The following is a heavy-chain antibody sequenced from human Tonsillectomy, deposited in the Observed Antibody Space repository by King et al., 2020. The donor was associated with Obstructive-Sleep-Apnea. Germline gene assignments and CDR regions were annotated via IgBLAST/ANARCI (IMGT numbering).Heavy chain of an antibody. V-gene: IGHV4-59*11. Sequence: VQLQESGPGLVKPSETLSLTCTVSGGSITSHHWSWIRQPPGKGLEWIVYIHYSGGADYSPSLKSRVSMSADTSKNHLALKLTSVTVADTAVYYCAREGGGGVDYWGQGILVTVSS. J-gene: IGHJ4*02. D-gene: IGHD3-16*01. CDR2: IHYSGGA. CDR3: AREGGGGVDY. CDR1: GGSITSHH.